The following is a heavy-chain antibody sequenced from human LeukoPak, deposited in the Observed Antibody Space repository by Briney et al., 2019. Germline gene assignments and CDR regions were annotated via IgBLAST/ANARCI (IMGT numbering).Heavy chain of an antibody. CDR1: GFTFSSYG. Sequence: PGGSLRLSCAASGFTFSSYGMHWVRQAPGKGLEWVAVISYDGSNKYYADSVKRRFTISRDNSKNTLYLQMNSLRAEDTAVYYCAKAKATYGDYDLDYWGQGTLVTVSS. CDR3: AKAKATYGDYDLDY. D-gene: IGHD4-17*01. V-gene: IGHV3-30*18. J-gene: IGHJ4*02. CDR2: ISYDGSNK.